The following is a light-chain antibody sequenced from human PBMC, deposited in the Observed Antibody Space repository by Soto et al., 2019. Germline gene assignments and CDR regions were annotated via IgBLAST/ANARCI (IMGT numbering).Light chain of an antibody. V-gene: IGLV2-8*01. CDR2: EVT. Sequence: QSALTQPPSASGSPGQSVTISCTGTSSDIGGYKYVSWYQQNPGKAPKLIIYEVTERPSGVPDRFSGSKSGNTASLTVSGLQAEDEADYYCSSYVGSNNLLFGGGTKLTVL. CDR3: SSYVGSNNLL. CDR1: SSDIGGYKY. J-gene: IGLJ2*01.